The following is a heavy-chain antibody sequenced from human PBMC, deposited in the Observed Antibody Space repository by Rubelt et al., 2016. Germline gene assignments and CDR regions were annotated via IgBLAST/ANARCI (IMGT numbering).Heavy chain of an antibody. J-gene: IGHJ6*02. CDR2: INHSGST. D-gene: IGHD2-2*01. V-gene: IGHV4-34*01. CDR1: GGSFSGYY. Sequence: QLQQWGAGLLKPSETLSLTCAVYGGSFSGYYWSWIRQPPGKGLEWIGEINHSGSTNYNPSLKSRVTISVDTSKNQFSLKLSSVTAADTAVYYCARLPGRYCSSTSCYFRYGMDVWGQGTTVTVSS. CDR3: ARLPGRYCSSTSCYFRYGMDV.